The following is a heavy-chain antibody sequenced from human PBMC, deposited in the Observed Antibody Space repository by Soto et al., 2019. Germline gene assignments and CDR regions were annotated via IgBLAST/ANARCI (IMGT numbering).Heavy chain of an antibody. J-gene: IGHJ4*02. V-gene: IGHV1-69*19. D-gene: IGHD3-10*01. CDR2: ISPMFGSA. CDR1: GCTFNTYA. Sequence: QVQLVQSGAEMKKPGSSVKVSCQSSGCTFNTYAMNWVRQAPGQGLEWMGDISPMFGSANYAPKFQGRVTITADESTGTSYMQLSSLTSEDTALYFCAREVQVHTPAFVYWGQGTLVTVSS. CDR3: AREVQVHTPAFVY.